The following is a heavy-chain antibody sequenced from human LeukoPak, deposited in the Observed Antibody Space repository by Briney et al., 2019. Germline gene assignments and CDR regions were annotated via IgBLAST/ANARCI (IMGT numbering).Heavy chain of an antibody. J-gene: IGHJ4*02. V-gene: IGHV1-69*04. CDR1: GGTFSCYA. D-gene: IGHD1-26*01. CDR3: ARPIVGATTWDLDY. Sequence: GASVKVSCKASGGTFSCYAIRWVRQAPGQGLAWMGRIIPILGIANYAQKFQGRVTITADKSTSTAYMELSSLRSEDTAVYYCARPIVGATTWDLDYWGQGTLVTVSS. CDR2: IIPILGIA.